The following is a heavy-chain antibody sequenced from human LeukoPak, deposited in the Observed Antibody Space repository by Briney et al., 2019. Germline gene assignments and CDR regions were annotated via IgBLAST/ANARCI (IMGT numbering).Heavy chain of an antibody. CDR2: ISWDGGST. V-gene: IGHV3-43D*03. Sequence: PGGPLRLSCAASGFTFDDYAMHWVRQAPGKGLEWVSLISWDGGSTYYADSVKGRFTISRDNSKNSLYLQMNSLRAEDTALYYCAKDSYSGSLDAYDICGQGTMVTVSS. CDR1: GFTFDDYA. D-gene: IGHD1-26*01. J-gene: IGHJ3*02. CDR3: AKDSYSGSLDAYDI.